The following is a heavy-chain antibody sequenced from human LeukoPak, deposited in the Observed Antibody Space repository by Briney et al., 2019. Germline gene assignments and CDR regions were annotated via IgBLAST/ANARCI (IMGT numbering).Heavy chain of an antibody. Sequence: AGSLRLSCAASGFTFNTYSMNWVRQAPGKGLEWISYISRSSSSIWYADSVKGRVTISRDNAKNSLFLQMNSLRDEDTAVYYCARDVGWAFDYWGQGSLVAVSS. CDR3: ARDVGWAFDY. J-gene: IGHJ4*02. V-gene: IGHV3-48*02. CDR1: GFTFNTYS. D-gene: IGHD2-15*01. CDR2: ISRSSSSI.